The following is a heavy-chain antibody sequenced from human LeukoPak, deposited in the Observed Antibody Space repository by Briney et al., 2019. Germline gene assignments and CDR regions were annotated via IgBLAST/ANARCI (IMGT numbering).Heavy chain of an antibody. CDR3: ARDRERYDILRRRVYYYMDV. Sequence: PGGSLRLSCAASGFTFSSYEMNWVRQAPGKGLEWVSYISSSGSTIYYADSVKGRFTISRDNAKNSVYLQMNSLRAEDTAVYYCARDRERYDILRRRVYYYMDVWGKGTTVTVSS. CDR1: GFTFSSYE. CDR2: ISSSGSTI. D-gene: IGHD3-9*01. V-gene: IGHV3-48*03. J-gene: IGHJ6*03.